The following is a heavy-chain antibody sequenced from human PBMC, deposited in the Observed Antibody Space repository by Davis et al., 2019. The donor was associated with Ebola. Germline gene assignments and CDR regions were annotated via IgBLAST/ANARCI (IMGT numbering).Heavy chain of an antibody. V-gene: IGHV4-31*03. CDR1: GGSISSGGYY. CDR3: ARASLGLSMVVVPAAMVWFDP. D-gene: IGHD2-2*01. CDR2: IYYSGST. Sequence: SETLSLTCTVSGGSISSGGYYWSWIRQHPGKGLEWIGYIYYSGSTYYNPSLKSRVTISVDTSKNQFSLKLSSVTAADTAVYYCARASLGLSMVVVPAAMVWFDPWGQGTLVTVSS. J-gene: IGHJ5*02.